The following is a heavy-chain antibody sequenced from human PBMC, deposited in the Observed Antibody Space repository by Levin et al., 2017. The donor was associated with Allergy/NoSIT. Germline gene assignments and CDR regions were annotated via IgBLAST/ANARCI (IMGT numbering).Heavy chain of an antibody. CDR2: IYYSGST. CDR3: ARGLVATGGRWFDP. CDR1: GGSVSSGSYY. V-gene: IGHV4-61*01. Sequence: SETLSLTCTVSGGSVSSGSYYWSWIRQPPGKGLEWIGYIYYSGSTNYNPSLKSRVTISVDTSKNQFSLKRSSVTAADTAVYYCARGLVATGGRWFDPWGQGTLVTVSS. J-gene: IGHJ5*02. D-gene: IGHD5-12*01.